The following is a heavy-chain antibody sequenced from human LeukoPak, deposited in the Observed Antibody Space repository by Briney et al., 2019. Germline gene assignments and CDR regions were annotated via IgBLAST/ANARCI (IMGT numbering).Heavy chain of an antibody. CDR1: GGSISSYY. D-gene: IGHD6-13*01. CDR3: ASSGSFRQQLVK. V-gene: IGHV4-59*01. CDR2: IYYSGST. Sequence: SKTLSLTCTVSGGSISSYYWSWIRQPPGKGLEWIGYIYYSGSTNYNPSLRSRVTISVDTSKNQFSLKLSSVTAADTAVYYCASSGSFRQQLVKWGQGTLVAVSS. J-gene: IGHJ4*02.